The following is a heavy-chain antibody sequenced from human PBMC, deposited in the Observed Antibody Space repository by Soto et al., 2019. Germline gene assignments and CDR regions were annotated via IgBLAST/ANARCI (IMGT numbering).Heavy chain of an antibody. CDR1: GGTFSSYA. J-gene: IGHJ6*02. Sequence: GASVKVSCKASGGTFSSYAISWVRQAPGQGLEWMGGIIPIFGTANYAQKFQGRVTITADESTSTAYMELSSLRSEDTAVYYCARAPVDIVATNYYYYGMDVWGQGTTVTVS. D-gene: IGHD5-12*01. CDR2: IIPIFGTA. CDR3: ARAPVDIVATNYYYYGMDV. V-gene: IGHV1-69*13.